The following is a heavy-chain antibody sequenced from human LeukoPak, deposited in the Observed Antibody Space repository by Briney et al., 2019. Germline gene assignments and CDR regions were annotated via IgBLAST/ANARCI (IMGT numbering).Heavy chain of an antibody. J-gene: IGHJ4*02. Sequence: ASLKVSCKVFGYTLTKVSMLWVRQTPGKGLEWMGGFDPEDDETIYAENFQGRVTMTEDTSTDTAYMELSSLTLEDTAVYYCSTGKISSRVWNSSYDWEGYYFDYWGQGTLITVSS. CDR1: GYTLTKVS. CDR3: STGKISSRVWNSSYDWEGYYFDY. V-gene: IGHV1-24*01. CDR2: FDPEDDET. D-gene: IGHD5-12*01.